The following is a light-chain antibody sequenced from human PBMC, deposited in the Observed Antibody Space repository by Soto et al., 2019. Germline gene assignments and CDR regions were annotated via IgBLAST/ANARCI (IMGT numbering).Light chain of an antibody. Sequence: IQMTQSPSTLPASVGDRVTITCRASQIISNWLAWYQQKPGTAPKVLIYHASNLQSGVPSRFSGSGSGTKFTLTIASLQPDDFATYYCQQYETFSGTFGPGTKVDIK. CDR2: HAS. V-gene: IGKV1-5*01. J-gene: IGKJ1*01. CDR1: QIISNW. CDR3: QQYETFSGT.